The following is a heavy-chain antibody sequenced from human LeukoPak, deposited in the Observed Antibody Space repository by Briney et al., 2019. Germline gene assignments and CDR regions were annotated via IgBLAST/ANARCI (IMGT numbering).Heavy chain of an antibody. CDR3: ASPPHHTTVTSPLYGMDV. CDR1: GFTVSSNY. V-gene: IGHV3-53*01. D-gene: IGHD4-17*01. Sequence: GGSLRLSCAASGFTVSSNYMSWVRQAPGKGLEWVSVIYSGGSTYYADSVKGRFTISRDNSKNTLYLQMNSLRAEDTAVYYCASPPHHTTVTSPLYGMDVWGQGTTVTVSS. CDR2: IYSGGST. J-gene: IGHJ6*02.